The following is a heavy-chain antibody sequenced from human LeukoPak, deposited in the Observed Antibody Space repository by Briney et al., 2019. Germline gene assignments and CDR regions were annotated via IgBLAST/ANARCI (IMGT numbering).Heavy chain of an antibody. D-gene: IGHD3-22*01. CDR3: ARDLRRITMIATHAFDI. Sequence: GGSLRLSCAASGFTFSSYAMHWVRQAPGKGLEWVAVISYDGSNKYYADSVKGRFTISRDNSKNTLYLQMNSLRAEDTAVYYCARDLRRITMIATHAFDIWGQGTMVTVSS. J-gene: IGHJ3*02. V-gene: IGHV3-30-3*01. CDR2: ISYDGSNK. CDR1: GFTFSSYA.